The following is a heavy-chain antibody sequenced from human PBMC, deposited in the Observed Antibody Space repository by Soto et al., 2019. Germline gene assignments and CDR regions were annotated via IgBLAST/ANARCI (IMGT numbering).Heavy chain of an antibody. V-gene: IGHV4-31*03. CDR3: ARDRLMATAGTARHYFGLDV. D-gene: IGHD5-18*01. J-gene: IGHJ6*02. CDR1: GGSIRSGGYY. Sequence: QVQLQESGPGLVKPSQTLSLTCTVSGGSIRSGGYYWSWVRQNPRKGLEWIGNIYYSGNTYYNPSLTSRLTISVATSKNHFSLNLSSVTAADTAVYYCARDRLMATAGTARHYFGLDVWGQGTTVTVSS. CDR2: IYYSGNT.